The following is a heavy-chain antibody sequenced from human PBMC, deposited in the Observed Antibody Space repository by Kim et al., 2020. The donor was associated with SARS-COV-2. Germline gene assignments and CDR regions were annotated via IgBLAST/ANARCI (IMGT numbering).Heavy chain of an antibody. V-gene: IGHV1-2*02. CDR2: NSGAT. Sequence: NSGATTYAQKFQGRVTMTRETSISTAYMELSRLESDDTAVYYCARGTGEAWGQGTLVTVSS. D-gene: IGHD3-10*01. CDR3: ARGTGEA. J-gene: IGHJ5*02.